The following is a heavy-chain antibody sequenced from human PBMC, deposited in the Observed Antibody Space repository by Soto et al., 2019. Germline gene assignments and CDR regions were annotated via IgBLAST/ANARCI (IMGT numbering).Heavy chain of an antibody. CDR1: GFTFDDYA. CDR3: AKDISYDYTFDY. CDR2: ISWNSGSI. V-gene: IGHV3-9*01. J-gene: IGHJ4*02. D-gene: IGHD5-12*01. Sequence: SLRLSCAASGFTFDDYAMHWVRQAPGKGLEWVSGISWNSGSIGYADSVKGRFTISRDNAKNSLYLQMNSLRAEDTALYYCAKDISYDYTFDYWGQGTLVTVSS.